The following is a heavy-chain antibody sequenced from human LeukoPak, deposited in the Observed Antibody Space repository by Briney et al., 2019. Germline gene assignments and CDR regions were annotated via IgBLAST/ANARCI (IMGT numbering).Heavy chain of an antibody. CDR2: INWNGGST. Sequence: PGGSLRLSCAGSGFIFDDYGMSWVRQAPGKGLEWVSGINWNGGSTGYADSVRGRFTISRDNAKNSLYLQMNSLRDEDSALYYCARGHYSGSYSGFDYWGQGILVTVSS. CDR1: GFIFDDYG. V-gene: IGHV3-20*04. J-gene: IGHJ4*02. CDR3: ARGHYSGSYSGFDY. D-gene: IGHD1-26*01.